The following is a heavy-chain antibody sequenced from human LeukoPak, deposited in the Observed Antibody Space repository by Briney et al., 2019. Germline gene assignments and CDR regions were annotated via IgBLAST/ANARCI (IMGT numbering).Heavy chain of an antibody. CDR2: ISAYNGNT. D-gene: IGHD2-8*01. Sequence: ASVKVSCKASGYTFTRYGISWVRQAPGQGLEWMGWISAYNGNTNYAQKLQGRVTMTTDTSTSTAYMELRSLRSDDTAVYYCARDPTSRLYCTNGVCYNRADDYWGQGTLVTVSS. V-gene: IGHV1-18*01. CDR3: ARDPTSRLYCTNGVCYNRADDY. CDR1: GYTFTRYG. J-gene: IGHJ4*02.